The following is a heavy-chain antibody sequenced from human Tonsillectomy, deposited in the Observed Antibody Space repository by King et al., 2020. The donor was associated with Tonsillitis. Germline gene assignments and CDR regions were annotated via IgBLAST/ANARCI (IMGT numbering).Heavy chain of an antibody. CDR2: INQRGST. D-gene: IGHD2-2*01. CDR1: GGSFSGYY. J-gene: IGHJ4*02. Sequence: VQLQQWGAGLLKPSETLSLTCAVSGGSFSGYYWTWIRQPPGQGLEWIGEINQRGSTNYNPSLESRVTLSVEMSKNQFSLQMSSVTAGDTAVYYCARGYSSTSWYCDYWGQGTLVTVSS. V-gene: IGHV4-34*01. CDR3: ARGYSSTSWYCDY.